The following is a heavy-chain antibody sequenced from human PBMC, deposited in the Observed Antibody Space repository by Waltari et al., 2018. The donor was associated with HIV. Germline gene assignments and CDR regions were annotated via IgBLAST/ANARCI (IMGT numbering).Heavy chain of an antibody. D-gene: IGHD6-19*01. CDR2: LDWDDDK. CDR3: ARIRTYTSGLYDS. Sequence: QVTLRESGPALVKPTQTLTLTCSFSGFSLSTSGMCVGWIRQPPGKALEWLALLDWDDDKYYSTSLKTRLTISKDTSKTQVVLTMTNMDPVDTATYYCARIRTYTSGLYDSWGQGILVTVSS. CDR1: GFSLSTSGMC. J-gene: IGHJ4*02. V-gene: IGHV2-70*13.